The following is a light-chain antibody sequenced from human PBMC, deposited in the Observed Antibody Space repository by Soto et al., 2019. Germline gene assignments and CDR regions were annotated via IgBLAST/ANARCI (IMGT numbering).Light chain of an antibody. CDR1: QSVRNND. J-gene: IGKJ5*01. CDR2: GAS. Sequence: EIVLTRSPGTLSLSPGERATLSCRASQSVRNNDLAWYQQKPGQAPRLLIYGASSRATDIPDRFSGSVSGTDFTLTISRLEAEDFAVYYCHQYNNSPITFGQGTRLEIK. CDR3: HQYNNSPIT. V-gene: IGKV3-20*01.